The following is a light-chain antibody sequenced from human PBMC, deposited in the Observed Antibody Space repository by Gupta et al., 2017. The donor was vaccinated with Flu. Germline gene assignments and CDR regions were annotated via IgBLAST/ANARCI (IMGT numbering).Light chain of an antibody. CDR3: CSYAGSGNFV. Sequence: EYAFWYQQHSGKAPELVIYGNTERPAGIPESFSGSTSGKTTTLTITGLQVEDEAYYYCCSYAGSGNFVFGGGTKLTVL. CDR2: GNT. J-gene: IGLJ2*01. V-gene: IGLV2-11*01. CDR1: EY.